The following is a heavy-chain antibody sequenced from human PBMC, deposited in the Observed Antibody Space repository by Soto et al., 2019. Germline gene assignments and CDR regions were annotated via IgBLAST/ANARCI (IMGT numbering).Heavy chain of an antibody. CDR1: GGSISTYY. J-gene: IGHJ4*02. V-gene: IGHV4-4*07. D-gene: IGHD2-2*01. CDR2: IYASGST. Sequence: SETLSLTCTVSGGSISTYYWSWIRQPAGKGLEWIGRIYASGSTNYNPSLKSRVTMSVATSKNQFSLKLSSVTAADTAVYYCARGGMVIIPTATAFDYWGQGTLVTVSS. CDR3: ARGGMVIIPTATAFDY.